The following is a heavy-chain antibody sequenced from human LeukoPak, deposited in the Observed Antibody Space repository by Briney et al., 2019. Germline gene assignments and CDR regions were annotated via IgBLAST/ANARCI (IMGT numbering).Heavy chain of an antibody. D-gene: IGHD5-18*01. V-gene: IGHV4-34*01. J-gene: IGHJ4*02. CDR1: GGSFSGYY. CDR3: ARGSGIQLSVDY. Sequence: SETLSLTCAVYGGSFSGYYWSWIRQPPGKGLEWIGEINHSGSTNYNPSLKSRVTISVDTSKNQFSLKLSSVTAADTAVYYCARGSGIQLSVDYWGQGTLVTVSS. CDR2: INHSGST.